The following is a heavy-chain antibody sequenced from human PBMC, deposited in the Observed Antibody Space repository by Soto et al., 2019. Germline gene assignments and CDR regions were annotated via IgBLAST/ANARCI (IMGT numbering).Heavy chain of an antibody. J-gene: IGHJ4*02. CDR2: IYFDGITT. D-gene: IGHD1-26*01. Sequence: XGSLRLSCTAAGFTFNTHWMHWVRQAPGKGLVWVSRIYFDGITTNYADSVKGRLTVSRDNAKNTVYLHVNTLRDEDTAVYYCARGGAMGVDYWGQGTLVTVSS. CDR1: GFTFNTHW. CDR3: ARGGAMGVDY. V-gene: IGHV3-74*01.